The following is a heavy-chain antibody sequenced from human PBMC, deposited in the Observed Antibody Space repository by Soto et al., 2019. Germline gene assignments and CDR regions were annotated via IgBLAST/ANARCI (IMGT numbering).Heavy chain of an antibody. V-gene: IGHV4-4*07. Sequence: WTWIRQPAGKGLEWIGRIYSTGTTDYNPSLGSRVTMSVDTSKNQLSLKLRSVTAADTAVYYCAREKDYYYSAMDVWGQGTTVAVSS. D-gene: IGHD3-22*01. CDR3: AREKDYYYSAMDV. J-gene: IGHJ6*02. CDR2: IYSTGTT.